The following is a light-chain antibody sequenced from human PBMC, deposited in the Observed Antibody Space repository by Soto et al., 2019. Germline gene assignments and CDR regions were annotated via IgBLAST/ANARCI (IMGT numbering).Light chain of an antibody. V-gene: IGKV1-39*01. J-gene: IGKJ5*01. CDR2: AAS. CDR3: QQSYSTLSIT. CDR1: ESINRH. Sequence: DIQMTQSPSSLSASVGDRVTITCRASESINRHLNWYQQKPGKAPKLLIYAASSLQNGVPSRLSGSGSGKDFTLTISNLQPEDFATYYCQQSYSTLSITFGQGTRLEIK.